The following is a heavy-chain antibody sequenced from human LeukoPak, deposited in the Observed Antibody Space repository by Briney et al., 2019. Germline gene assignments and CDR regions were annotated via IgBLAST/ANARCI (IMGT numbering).Heavy chain of an antibody. J-gene: IGHJ4*02. CDR2: ISWNSGSI. Sequence: GGSLRLSCAASGFTFDDYAMHWVRQAPGKGLEWVSGISWNSGSIGYADSVKGRFTISRDNAKNTLYLQMNSLRAEDTAVYYCAKDGGGYDTSGYYYGDYWGQGTLVTVSS. D-gene: IGHD3-22*01. V-gene: IGHV3-9*01. CDR1: GFTFDDYA. CDR3: AKDGGGYDTSGYYYGDY.